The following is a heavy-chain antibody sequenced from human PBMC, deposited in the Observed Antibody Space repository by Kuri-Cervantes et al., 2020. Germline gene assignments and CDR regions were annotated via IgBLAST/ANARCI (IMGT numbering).Heavy chain of an antibody. V-gene: IGHV1-2*04. CDR3: ARDRRMVRGVIINGHNWFDP. CDR1: GYTFTGYY. CDR2: INPNSGGT. J-gene: IGHJ5*02. D-gene: IGHD3-10*01. Sequence: ASVKVSCKASGYTFTGYYMHWVRQAPGQGLEWMGWINPNSGGTNYAQKFQGWVTMTRDTSISTAYMELSRLRSGDTAVYYCARDRRMVRGVIINGHNWFDPWGQGTLVTVSS.